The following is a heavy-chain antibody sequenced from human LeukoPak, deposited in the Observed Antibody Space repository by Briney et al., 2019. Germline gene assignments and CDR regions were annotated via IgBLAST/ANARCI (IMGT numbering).Heavy chain of an antibody. D-gene: IGHD6-13*01. CDR1: GGTFSSYA. J-gene: IGHJ4*02. Sequence: GASVKVSCKASGGTFSSYAISWVRQAPGQGLEWMGGIIPIFGTANYAQKFQGRVTITTDESTSTAYMELSSLRSEDTAVYYCARDDYSSSWTFDYWGQGTLVTVSS. CDR3: ARDDYSSSWTFDY. V-gene: IGHV1-69*05. CDR2: IIPIFGTA.